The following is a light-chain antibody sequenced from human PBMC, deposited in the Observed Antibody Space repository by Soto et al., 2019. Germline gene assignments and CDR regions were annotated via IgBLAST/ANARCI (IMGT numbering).Light chain of an antibody. Sequence: EIVLTQSPVTLSLSPGERATLFCRASQNVNSNLAWYQHKPGQAPRLLIHGASTRATAVPDRFSGSGSGTDFTLTISRLEPEDFALYFCQQYHSSPLTFGQGTKVDIK. J-gene: IGKJ1*01. CDR1: QNVNSN. CDR3: QQYHSSPLT. V-gene: IGKV3-15*01. CDR2: GAS.